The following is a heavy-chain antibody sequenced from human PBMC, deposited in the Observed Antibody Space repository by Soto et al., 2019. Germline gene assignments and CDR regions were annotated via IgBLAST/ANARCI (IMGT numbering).Heavy chain of an antibody. J-gene: IGHJ4*02. CDR2: INHSGST. Sequence: SETLALTCAVYGGSFSGYYWSWIRQPPGKGLEWIGEINHSGSTNYNPSLKSRVTISVDTSKNQFSLKLSSVTAADTAVYYCARPHEGTAYCFDYWGQGTLVTVSS. CDR1: GGSFSGYY. V-gene: IGHV4-34*01. D-gene: IGHD6-13*01. CDR3: ARPHEGTAYCFDY.